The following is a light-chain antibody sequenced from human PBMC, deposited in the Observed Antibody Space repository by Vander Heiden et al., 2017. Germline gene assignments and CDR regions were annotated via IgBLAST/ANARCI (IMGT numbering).Light chain of an antibody. CDR3: QQYGSPPFT. CDR2: GAS. V-gene: IGKV3-20*01. CDR1: QSVSSSY. J-gene: IGKJ3*01. Sequence: EIVLMQSPGTLSLSPGERATLSCRASQSVSSSYLAWYQQKPGQAPRLLIYGASSRATGIPDRFSGSGSGTDFTLTISRLEPEDFAVYYCQQYGSPPFTFGPGTKVDIK.